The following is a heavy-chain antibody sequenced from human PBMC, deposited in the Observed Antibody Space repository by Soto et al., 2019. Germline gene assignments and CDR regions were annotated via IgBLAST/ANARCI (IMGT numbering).Heavy chain of an antibody. Sequence: PGGSLRLSCAGSGFIFSGYSMNWVRQAPGKGLEWVSSISTTSTYIYYADSVKGRFTVSRDNAKNSLYLQMTGLRPEDTAMYYCARDGIVRTTDFFDYRRQGTLVTVSS. CDR3: ARDGIVRTTDFFDY. CDR2: ISTTSTYI. J-gene: IGHJ4*02. CDR1: GFIFSGYS. D-gene: IGHD3-22*01. V-gene: IGHV3-21*01.